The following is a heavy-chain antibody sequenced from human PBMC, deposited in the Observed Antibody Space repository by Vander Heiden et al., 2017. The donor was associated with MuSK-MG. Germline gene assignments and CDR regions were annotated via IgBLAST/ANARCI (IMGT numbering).Heavy chain of an antibody. D-gene: IGHD6-13*01. V-gene: IGHV1-46*03. J-gene: IGHJ4*02. CDR1: GYTFTSFS. CDR3: ARGGHSSGWYGFDY. CDR2: INPTGGST. Sequence: QVQLVQSGAEVKTPGASVQVSCKASGYTFTSFSMHGVRQAPGQGLGWMGIINPTGGSTTYAQRFQGSVTMTRDTSTSTIYIELSSLRSEDTAVYFCARGGHSSGWYGFDYWGQGTLVTVSS.